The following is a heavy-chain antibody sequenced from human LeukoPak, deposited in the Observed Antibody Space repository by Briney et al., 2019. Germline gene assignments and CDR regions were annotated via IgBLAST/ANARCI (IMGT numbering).Heavy chain of an antibody. CDR1: GGSFSGYY. CDR2: INHSGST. Sequence: PSETLSLTCAVYGGSFSGYYWSWIRQPPGKGLEWIGEINHSGSTNYNPSLKSRVTISVDTSKNQFSLKLSSVTAADTAVYYCARGGGNSVSQRRFDYWGQGTLVTVSS. J-gene: IGHJ4*02. V-gene: IGHV4-34*01. CDR3: ARGGGNSVSQRRFDY. D-gene: IGHD4-23*01.